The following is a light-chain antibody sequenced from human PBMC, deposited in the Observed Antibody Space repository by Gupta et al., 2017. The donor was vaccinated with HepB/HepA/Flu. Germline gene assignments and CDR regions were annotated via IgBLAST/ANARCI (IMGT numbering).Light chain of an antibody. CDR2: DAS. CDR3: QLYGSSPPT. V-gene: IGKV3D-20*01. J-gene: IGKJ4*01. Sequence: EIVLTQSPATLSLSPGERATLSCGASQSVSSSYLGWYQQKPGLAPRLLIYDASSRATGIPDRFSGSGSGTDFTLTISRLEPEDFAVYYCQLYGSSPPTFGGGTKVEIK. CDR1: QSVSSSY.